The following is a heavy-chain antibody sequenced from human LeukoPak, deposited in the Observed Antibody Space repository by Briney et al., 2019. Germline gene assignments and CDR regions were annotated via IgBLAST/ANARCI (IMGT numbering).Heavy chain of an antibody. CDR1: DFTFSSHW. J-gene: IGHJ4*02. D-gene: IGHD6-13*01. V-gene: IGHV3-74*01. CDR2: LSGDGGTT. Sequence: TGGSLCLSCSASDFTFSSHWMYGVRQAPGKGLVWVARLSGDGGTTRHADSVKGRFTISRDNAKNTLYLQMNSVGVEDTALYYCARGIASSRAVAIDLWGQGTLVAVSS. CDR3: ARGIASSRAVAIDL.